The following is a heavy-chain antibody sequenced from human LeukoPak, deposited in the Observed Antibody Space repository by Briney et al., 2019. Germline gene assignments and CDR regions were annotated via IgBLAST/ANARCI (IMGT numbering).Heavy chain of an antibody. V-gene: IGHV4-38-2*02. J-gene: IGHJ4*02. D-gene: IGHD3-10*01. CDR3: ARDGLLWFGEFRTDY. CDR1: GYSISSGYY. CDR2: IYHSGST. Sequence: PSETLSLTCTVSGYSISSGYYWGWIRQPPGKGLEWIGSIYHSGSTYYNSSLKSRVTISVDTSKNQFSLKLSSVTAADTAVYYCARDGLLWFGEFRTDYWGQGTLVTVSS.